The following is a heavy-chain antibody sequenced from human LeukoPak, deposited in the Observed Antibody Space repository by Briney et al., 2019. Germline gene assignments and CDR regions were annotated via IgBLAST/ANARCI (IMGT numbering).Heavy chain of an antibody. CDR1: GYTFTGYY. V-gene: IGHV1-2*02. Sequence: ASVKVSCKASGYTFTGYYMHWVRQAPGQGLEWMGWINPNSGGTNYAQKFQGRVTMTRDTSISTAYMELSRLRSDDTAVYYCARAPTHFGVVTNWFDLWGQGTLVTVSS. J-gene: IGHJ5*02. CDR3: ARAPTHFGVVTNWFDL. D-gene: IGHD3-3*01. CDR2: INPNSGGT.